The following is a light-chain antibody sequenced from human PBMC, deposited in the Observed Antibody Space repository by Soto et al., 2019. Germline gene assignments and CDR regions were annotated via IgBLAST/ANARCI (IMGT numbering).Light chain of an antibody. Sequence: EIVLTQSPGTLSLSPGEKATLSCRASQSISSNYLAWYQQKPGQAPRLFIYSASSRATGIPDRFSGSGSGTDFTLTITRLEPEDFAVYYCQQYGSSPLTFGGGTKVDIK. CDR2: SAS. V-gene: IGKV3-20*01. J-gene: IGKJ4*01. CDR3: QQYGSSPLT. CDR1: QSISSNY.